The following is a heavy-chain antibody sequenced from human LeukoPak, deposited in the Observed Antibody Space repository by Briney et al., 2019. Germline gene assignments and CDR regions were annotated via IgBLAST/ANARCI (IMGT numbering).Heavy chain of an antibody. CDR1: GYTFTSYG. Sequence: ASVKVSCKASGYTFTSYGISWVRQAPGQGLEWMGWISAYNGNTNYAQKLQGRVTMTTDTSTSTAYMELRSLRSDGTAVYYCARDLVVVVATDREYFQHWGQGTLVTVSS. CDR3: ARDLVVVVATDREYFQH. V-gene: IGHV1-18*01. CDR2: ISAYNGNT. D-gene: IGHD2-15*01. J-gene: IGHJ1*01.